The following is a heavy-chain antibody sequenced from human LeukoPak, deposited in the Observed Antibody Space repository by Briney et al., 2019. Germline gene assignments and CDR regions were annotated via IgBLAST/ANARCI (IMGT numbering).Heavy chain of an antibody. CDR3: ASGRGGFGELFQH. D-gene: IGHD3-10*01. V-gene: IGHV1-69*01. CDR1: GCTFSSYA. Sequence: SVKVSCKASGCTFSSYAISWVRQAPGQGLGWMGGSIPIFGTANYAQKFQGRVTITADESTSTAYLELSSLSSEDTAVYYCASGRGGFGELFQHWGQGTLVTVSS. J-gene: IGHJ1*01. CDR2: SIPIFGTA.